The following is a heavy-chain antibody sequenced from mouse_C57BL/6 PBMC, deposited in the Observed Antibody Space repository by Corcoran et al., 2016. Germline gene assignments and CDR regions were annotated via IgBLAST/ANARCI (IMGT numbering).Heavy chain of an antibody. CDR3: ARDYEAMDY. V-gene: IGHV1-19*01. CDR1: GYTFTDYY. J-gene: IGHJ4*01. Sequence: EVQLQQSGTVLVKPGASVKMSCKASGYTFTDYYMNWVQQSHGKSLEWIGVINPYNGGTSYNQKFKGKATLTVDKSSSTAYMELNSLTSEDSAVYYCARDYEAMDYWGQGTSVTVAS. D-gene: IGHD1-1*01. CDR2: INPYNGGT.